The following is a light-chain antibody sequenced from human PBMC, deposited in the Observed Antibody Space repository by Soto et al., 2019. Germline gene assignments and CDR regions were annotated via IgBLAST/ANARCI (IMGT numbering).Light chain of an antibody. Sequence: EIVTTQSPATLSVSPGERATLSCRASQSVSSNLAWYQQKPGQAPRLLIYGASTRATGIPARFSGSGSGTDFTLTISSLHSEDFAVYYCQQYNNWPGTFGQGTKVDI. J-gene: IGKJ1*01. CDR2: GAS. CDR1: QSVSSN. CDR3: QQYNNWPGT. V-gene: IGKV3-15*01.